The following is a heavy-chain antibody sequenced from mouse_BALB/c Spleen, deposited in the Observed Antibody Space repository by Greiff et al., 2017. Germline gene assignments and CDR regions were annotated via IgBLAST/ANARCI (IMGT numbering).Heavy chain of an antibody. CDR3: ARNGGYYGSSYWYFDV. J-gene: IGHJ1*01. CDR2: IWSGGST. D-gene: IGHD1-1*01. Sequence: VQLQQSGPGLVQPSQSLSITCTVSGFSLTSYGVHWVRQSPGKGLEWLGVIWSGGSTDYNAAFISRLSISKDNSKGQVFFKMNSLQANDTAIYYCARNGGYYGSSYWYFDVWGAGTTVTVSS. V-gene: IGHV2-2*02. CDR1: GFSLTSYG.